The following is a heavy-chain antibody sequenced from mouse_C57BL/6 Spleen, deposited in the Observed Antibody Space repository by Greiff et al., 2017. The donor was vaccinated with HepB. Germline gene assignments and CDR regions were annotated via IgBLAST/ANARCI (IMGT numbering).Heavy chain of an antibody. CDR3: ARYDYDVGYAMDY. J-gene: IGHJ4*01. Sequence: EVQLQQSGPELVKPGASVKMSCKASGYTFTDYNMHWVKQSHGKSLEWIGYINPNNGGTSYNQKFKGKATLTVNKSSSTAYMELRSLTSEDSAVYYGARYDYDVGYAMDYWGQGTSVTVSS. V-gene: IGHV1-22*01. CDR1: GYTFTDYN. CDR2: INPNNGGT. D-gene: IGHD2-4*01.